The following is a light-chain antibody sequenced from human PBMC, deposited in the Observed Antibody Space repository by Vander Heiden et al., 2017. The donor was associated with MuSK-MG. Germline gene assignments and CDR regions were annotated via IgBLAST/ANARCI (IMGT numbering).Light chain of an antibody. V-gene: IGKV4-1*01. CDR1: QSVLYTSNNKNY. J-gene: IGKJ3*01. CDR3: QQYYSPPFT. CDR2: WAS. Sequence: DIVMTQSPDSLGVSLGERATITCKSSQSVLYTSNNKNYLAWYQQKPGQPPKLLIYWASTRQSGVPERFSRSGSGTDFTLTINNLQAEHLTVYSCQQYYSPPFTFGPGTTVEIK.